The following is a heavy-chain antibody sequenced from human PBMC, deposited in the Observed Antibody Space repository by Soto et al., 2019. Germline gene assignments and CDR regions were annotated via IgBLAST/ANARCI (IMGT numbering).Heavy chain of an antibody. CDR3: ARADGYNLGHFDY. CDR1: GESGTIYE. J-gene: IGHJ4*02. D-gene: IGHD5-12*01. CDR2: IMASGGRT. Sequence: VHVSCEACGESGTIYEMHWLPQAPGKGLEWMGIIMASGGRTSYAQKFQGRVIMTRDTSTSTVYMELSSLRSEDTAVYYCARADGYNLGHFDYWGQGTLVTVSS. V-gene: IGHV1-46*01.